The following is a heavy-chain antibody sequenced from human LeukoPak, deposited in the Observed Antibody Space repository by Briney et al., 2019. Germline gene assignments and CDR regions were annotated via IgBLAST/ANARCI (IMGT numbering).Heavy chain of an antibody. V-gene: IGHV3-15*01. J-gene: IGHJ4*02. CDR2: IKSKTDGGTT. Sequence: KPGGSLRLSCAASGFTFSNAWMSWVRQAPGKGLEWVGRIKSKTDGGTTDYAAPVKGRFTISRDDSKNTLYLQMNSLKTEDTAVYYCTTLTPYDSSGYYYVSRDYWGQGTLVTVSS. CDR1: GFTFSNAW. D-gene: IGHD3-22*01. CDR3: TTLTPYDSSGYYYVSRDY.